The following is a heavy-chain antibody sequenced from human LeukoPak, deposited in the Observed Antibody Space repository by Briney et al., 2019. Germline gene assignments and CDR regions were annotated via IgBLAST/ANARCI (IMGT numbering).Heavy chain of an antibody. V-gene: IGHV4-34*01. D-gene: IGHD4-17*01. CDR2: INHSGGT. CDR1: GGSFSGYY. Sequence: PSETLSLTCAVYGGSFSGYYWSWIRQPPGKGLEWIGEINHSGGTNYNPSLKSRVTISVDTSKNQFSLKLSSVTAADTAVYYCARGTMTTVTYYFDYWGQGTPVTVSS. J-gene: IGHJ4*02. CDR3: ARGTMTTVTYYFDY.